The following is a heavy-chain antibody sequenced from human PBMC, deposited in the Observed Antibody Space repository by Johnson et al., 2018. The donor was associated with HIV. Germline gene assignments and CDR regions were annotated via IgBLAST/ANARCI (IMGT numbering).Heavy chain of an antibody. J-gene: IGHJ3*02. CDR3: ARDGESQQLPLGDAFDI. CDR1: GFSVSNNY. V-gene: IGHV3-66*01. CDR2: IYSGGST. D-gene: IGHD6-13*01. Sequence: VQLVESGGGLVQPGGSLRLSCGASGFSVSNNYMNRVRQAPGKGLEWVSVIYSGGSTYYADSVRGRFTISRDNSRNTLYLQMNSLRAEDTAMYYCARDGESQQLPLGDAFDIWGQGTMVTVSS.